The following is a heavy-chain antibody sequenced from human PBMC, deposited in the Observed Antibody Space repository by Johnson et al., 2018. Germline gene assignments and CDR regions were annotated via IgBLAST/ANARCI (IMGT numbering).Heavy chain of an antibody. D-gene: IGHD1-26*01. CDR1: GFTFSSYD. Sequence: VQLVQSGGGVAEPGRSLRLSCAASGFTFSSYDMHWVRQATGKGLEWVSAIGTAGDTYYPGSVKGRFTISRENAKNSLWLQMNSLRAEDTAVYYCAPAGGSYGQNVSYFQHWGQGTLVTVSS. CDR2: IGTAGDT. V-gene: IGHV3-13*01. J-gene: IGHJ1*01. CDR3: APAGGSYGQNVSYFQH.